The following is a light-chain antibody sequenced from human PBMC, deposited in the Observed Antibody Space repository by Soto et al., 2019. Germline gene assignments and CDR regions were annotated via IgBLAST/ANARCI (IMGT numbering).Light chain of an antibody. CDR3: KQYDNLPLT. CDR1: QDISSH. CDR2: HVS. V-gene: IGKV1-33*01. J-gene: IGKJ5*01. Sequence: DIQMTQSPSSLSASVGDRVTITCQASQDISSHLHWYQQKPGTAPKLLIYHVSNLERGVPSRFSGSRPGTDFTVTIRSLQAQDIATCYSKQYDNLPLTFGHGTRLEIK.